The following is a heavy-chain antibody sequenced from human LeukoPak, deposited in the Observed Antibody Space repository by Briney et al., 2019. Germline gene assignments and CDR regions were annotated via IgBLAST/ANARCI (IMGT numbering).Heavy chain of an antibody. V-gene: IGHV3-9*01. D-gene: IGHD1-14*01. CDR1: GFTFDDYA. J-gene: IGHJ3*02. Sequence: GRSLRLSCAASGFTFDDYAMHWVRQAPGKGLEWVAGINWSSDTIGYADSVRGRFTVSRDNAKNSLVLHMNSLRTDDTALYYCAKATTFFDAFDIWGRGTRVTASS. CDR2: INWSSDTI. CDR3: AKATTFFDAFDI.